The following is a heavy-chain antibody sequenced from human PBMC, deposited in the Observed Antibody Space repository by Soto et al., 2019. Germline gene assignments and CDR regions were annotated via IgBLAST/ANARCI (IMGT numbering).Heavy chain of an antibody. CDR2: ISAYNGNT. V-gene: IGHV1-18*01. CDR3: ARAGDYYDSSGYYTHEYFQH. J-gene: IGHJ1*01. D-gene: IGHD3-22*01. CDR1: GYTFTTYG. Sequence: QVQLVQSGGEVKKPGASVKVSCKASGYTFTTYGITWVRQGPGQGLEWMGWISAYNGNTNYAQKVQGRVTMTTDTHPSTDYMELRSLRSDDTAVYYCARAGDYYDSSGYYTHEYFQHWGQGTLVTVSS.